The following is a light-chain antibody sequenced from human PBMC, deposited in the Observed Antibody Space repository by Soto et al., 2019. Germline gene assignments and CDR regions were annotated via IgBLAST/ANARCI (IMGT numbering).Light chain of an antibody. CDR1: TGAVTSGFY. Sequence: QAVVTQEPSLTVSPGGTVTLTCASTTGAVTSGFYPNWFQQKPGQAPRALIYSTSNKDSWTPARFSGSLLGGKAALPLSGVPPEAEAEYYCLLYDGDALVFGGGTKLTVL. V-gene: IGLV7-43*01. J-gene: IGLJ3*02. CDR3: LLYDGDALV. CDR2: STS.